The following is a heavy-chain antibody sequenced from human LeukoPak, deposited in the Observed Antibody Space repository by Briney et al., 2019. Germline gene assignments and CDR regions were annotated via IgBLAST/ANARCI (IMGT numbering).Heavy chain of an antibody. V-gene: IGHV3-7*01. CDR3: ARPLYCSSTSCHDY. D-gene: IGHD2-2*01. Sequence: PGGSLRLSCAASGFTFSSYWMSWVRQAPGKGLEWVANIKQDGSEKYYVDSVKGRFTISGDNAKNSLYLQMNSLRAEDTAVYYCARPLYCSSTSCHDYWGQGTLVTVSS. CDR2: IKQDGSEK. CDR1: GFTFSSYW. J-gene: IGHJ4*02.